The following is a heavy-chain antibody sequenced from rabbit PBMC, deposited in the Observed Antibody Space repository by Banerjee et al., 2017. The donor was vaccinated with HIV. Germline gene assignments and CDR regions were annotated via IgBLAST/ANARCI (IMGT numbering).Heavy chain of an antibody. Sequence: QEQLVGSGGGLVQPEGSLTLTCTASGFTISRSFYMCWVRQAPGKRPEWSACIYNGTGSTYYASWVNGRFTISRTSSTTVTLQMTSLTVADTATYFCARERNYDDYGDYLGCYFDLWGPGTLVTVS. J-gene: IGHJ4*01. D-gene: IGHD2-1*01. CDR2: IYNGTGST. V-gene: IGHV1S45*01. CDR1: GFTISRSFY. CDR3: ARERNYDDYGDYLGCYFDL.